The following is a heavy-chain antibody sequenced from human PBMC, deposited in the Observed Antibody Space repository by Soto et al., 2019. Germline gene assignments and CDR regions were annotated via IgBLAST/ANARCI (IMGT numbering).Heavy chain of an antibody. CDR3: ARDLQAGTDNVNWFAP. CDR2: IAYDGSNR. J-gene: IGHJ5*02. V-gene: IGHV3-30*04. CDR1: GFSISGPA. D-gene: IGHD1-1*01. Sequence: QVQLVESGEGGVQPGRSLSLPGAASGFSISGPAMHWVRQAPGKGLEWVAVIAYDGSNRWYADSAKGRFTISRDNSKNTVYLQMSSLRGEDTAVYYCARDLQAGTDNVNWFAPWGQGTLVTVSS.